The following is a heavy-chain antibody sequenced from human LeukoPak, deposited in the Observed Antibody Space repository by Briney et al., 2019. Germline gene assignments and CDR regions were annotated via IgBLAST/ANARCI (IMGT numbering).Heavy chain of an antibody. J-gene: IGHJ4*02. CDR3: ARAIAAAGTYYFDY. CDR1: GGSISSYY. CDR2: IYYSGST. D-gene: IGHD6-13*01. Sequence: SETLSLTCTVSGGSISSYYWSWIRQPPGKGLEWIGYIYYSGSTNYNPSLKSRGTISVDTSKNQFSLKLSSVTATDTAVYYCARAIAAAGTYYFDYWGQGTLVTVSS. V-gene: IGHV4-59*01.